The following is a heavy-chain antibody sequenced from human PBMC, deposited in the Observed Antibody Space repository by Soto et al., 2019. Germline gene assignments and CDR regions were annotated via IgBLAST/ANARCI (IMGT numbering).Heavy chain of an antibody. CDR2: IIPIFGTA. CDR1: GGTFSSYA. CDR3: ARDGGRRYNDGRGYYYSAY. J-gene: IGHJ4*02. D-gene: IGHD3-22*01. V-gene: IGHV1-69*01. Sequence: QVQLVQSGAEVKKPGSSVKVSCKASGGTFSSYAISWVRQAPGQGLEWMGGIIPIFGTANYAQKLQGRVTITADESTNTAYMELSSLRSEDTAVYYCARDGGRRYNDGRGYYYSAYWGQGTLVTVSS.